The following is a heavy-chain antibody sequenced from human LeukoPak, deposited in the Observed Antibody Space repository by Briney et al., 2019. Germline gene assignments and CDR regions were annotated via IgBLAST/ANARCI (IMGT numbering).Heavy chain of an antibody. J-gene: IGHJ4*02. V-gene: IGHV3-30*18. CDR3: AKGSTFFDS. CDR1: GFTFSSYG. Sequence: PGGSLRLSCATSGFTFSSYGMHWVRQAPGMGLEWVAVISYDDGSNKYYADSVKGRFTISRDNSKNTLYLQMNSLRPEDTAVYYCAKGSTFFDSWGQGTLVTVSS. D-gene: IGHD2/OR15-2a*01. CDR2: ISYDDGSNK.